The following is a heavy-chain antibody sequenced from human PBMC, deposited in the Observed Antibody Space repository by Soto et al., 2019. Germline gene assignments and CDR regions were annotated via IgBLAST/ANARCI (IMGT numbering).Heavy chain of an antibody. CDR2: ISGSGGST. CDR3: VKVSVYDSVWCRYRYLDAFDI. CDR1: WFKFSSYA. V-gene: IGHV3-23*01. D-gene: IGHD3-16*02. Sequence: GRSMRLSCAAFWFKFSSYAMSRVRQATGKRLEWVSAISGSGGSTYYADSVKRRFTISRDNSKNTLYLQMNSLRAEDTAIYDCVKVSVYDSVWCRYRYLDAFDIWGQGTMVTVSS. J-gene: IGHJ3*02.